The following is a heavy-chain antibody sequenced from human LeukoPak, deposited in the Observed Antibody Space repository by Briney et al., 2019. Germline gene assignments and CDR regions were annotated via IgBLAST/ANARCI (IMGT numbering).Heavy chain of an antibody. CDR3: ARRTWELYYFDY. D-gene: IGHD1-26*01. Sequence: NPSETLSLTCTVSGGSISSYYWGWIRQPPGKGLEWIGSIYYSGSTYYNPSLKSRVTISVDTSKNQFSLKLSSVTAADTAVYYCARRTWELYYFDYWGQGTLVAVSS. CDR1: GGSISSYY. V-gene: IGHV4-39*01. CDR2: IYYSGST. J-gene: IGHJ4*02.